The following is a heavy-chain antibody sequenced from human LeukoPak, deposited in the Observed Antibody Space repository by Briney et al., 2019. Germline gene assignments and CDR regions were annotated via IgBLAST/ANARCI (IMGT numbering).Heavy chain of an antibody. Sequence: PRGSVKVSCKASGYTFTSYDVNWVRQATGQGLEWMGWINPNSGNTGYAQKLHGRVTMTRNTSMSTAYMELSSLRSEDTAVYYCARASSGCSIWGQVTLVTVSS. V-gene: IGHV1-8*01. CDR3: ARASSGCSI. D-gene: IGHD6-19*01. CDR2: INPNSGNT. CDR1: GYTFTSYD. J-gene: IGHJ4*02.